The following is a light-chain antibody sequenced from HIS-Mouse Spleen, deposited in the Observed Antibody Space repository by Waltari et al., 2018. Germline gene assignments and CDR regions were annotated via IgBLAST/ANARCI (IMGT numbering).Light chain of an antibody. V-gene: IGLV3-25*03. CDR2: KDS. J-gene: IGLJ2*01. CDR1: GLPKQF. Sequence: SYELTQPPSVSVSPGQPARITRSGAGLPKQFAYWYQQKPGQAPVLVIYKDSERPSGIPERFSGSSSGTTVTLTISGVQAEDEADYYCQSADSSGTYFVFGGGTKLTVL. CDR3: QSADSSGTYFV.